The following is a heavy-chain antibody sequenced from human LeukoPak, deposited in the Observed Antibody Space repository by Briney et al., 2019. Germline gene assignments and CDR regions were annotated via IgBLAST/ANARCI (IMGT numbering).Heavy chain of an antibody. J-gene: IGHJ4*02. CDR3: AKAIAAAGTGLVY. V-gene: IGHV6-1*01. CDR2: TYYRSKWYN. Sequence: SQTLSLTFAISGDSVSSNSAAWNWIRQSPSRGLEWLGRTYYRSKWYNDYAVSVKSRITINPDTSKNQFSLQLNSVTPEDTAVYYCAKAIAAAGTGLVYWGQGTLVTVSS. D-gene: IGHD6-13*01. CDR1: GDSVSSNSAA.